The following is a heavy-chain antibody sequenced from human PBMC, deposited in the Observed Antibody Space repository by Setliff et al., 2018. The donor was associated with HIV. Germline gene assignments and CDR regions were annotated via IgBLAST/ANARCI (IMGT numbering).Heavy chain of an antibody. Sequence: PGGSLRLSCAASGFTFSSYSMNWVRQAPGKGLECVSSISSSSSYIYYADSAKGRFTISRDNAKNPLYLQMNSLRADDTAVYYCARVVGYSGSDFGYMDVWGKGTTVTVSS. CDR3: ARVVGYSGSDFGYMDV. D-gene: IGHD5-12*01. CDR1: GFTFSSYS. V-gene: IGHV3-21*01. J-gene: IGHJ6*03. CDR2: ISSSSSYI.